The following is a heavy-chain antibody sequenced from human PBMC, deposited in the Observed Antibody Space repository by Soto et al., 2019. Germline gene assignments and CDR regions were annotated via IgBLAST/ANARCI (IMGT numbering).Heavy chain of an antibody. CDR2: IHHSGCA. CDR3: ARGNIRIEY. V-gene: IGHV4-34*01. Sequence: SETLSLTCTVSGGSISNYYWTWIRQPPGKGLEWIGEIHHSGCANYNPSLKSRATISVDTSKNQFSLKLSSVTAADTAVYYCARGNIRIEYWGHGTLLTVSS. CDR1: GGSISNYY. J-gene: IGHJ4*01.